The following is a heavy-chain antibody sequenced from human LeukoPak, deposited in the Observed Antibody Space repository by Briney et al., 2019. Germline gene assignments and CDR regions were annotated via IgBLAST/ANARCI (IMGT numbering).Heavy chain of an antibody. D-gene: IGHD3-10*01. Sequence: PGGSLRLSCAASGFTFSSYWMSWVRQAPGKGLEWVANIQQDGSEKHYVDSVKGRFTISRDNAKNSLDLQMNSLRAEDTAVYYCANLLWFGELFPGNSKPKPPDYWGQGTLVTVSS. CDR2: IQQDGSEK. V-gene: IGHV3-7*01. CDR1: GFTFSSYW. J-gene: IGHJ4*02. CDR3: ANLLWFGELFPGNSKPKPPDY.